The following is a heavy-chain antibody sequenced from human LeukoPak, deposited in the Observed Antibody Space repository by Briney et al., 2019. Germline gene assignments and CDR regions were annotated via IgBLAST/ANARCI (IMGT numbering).Heavy chain of an antibody. Sequence: GGSLRLSCAASGFTFSSYAMSWVRQAPGKGLEWVSGINGSGGSTYYADSVKGRFTISRDNLKNTLYLQMNSLRAEDTAVYYCARDVDRRDDPWGQGILVTVSS. V-gene: IGHV3-23*01. CDR1: GFTFSSYA. CDR2: INGSGGST. D-gene: IGHD3-9*01. J-gene: IGHJ5*02. CDR3: ARDVDRRDDP.